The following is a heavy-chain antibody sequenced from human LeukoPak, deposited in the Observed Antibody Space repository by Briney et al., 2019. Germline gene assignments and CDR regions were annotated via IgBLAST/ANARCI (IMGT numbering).Heavy chain of an antibody. Sequence: GGSLRLSCAASAFTFRSYAMIWVRQAPGKGLEWVSTVSGSGGSTYYADSVKGRFTISRDNSNNTLYLQMNSLRAEDTAVYYCAKGAASRGYTYVANWGQGTLVTVSS. CDR1: AFTFRSYA. V-gene: IGHV3-23*01. CDR2: VSGSGGST. CDR3: AKGAASRGYTYVAN. J-gene: IGHJ4*02. D-gene: IGHD5-18*01.